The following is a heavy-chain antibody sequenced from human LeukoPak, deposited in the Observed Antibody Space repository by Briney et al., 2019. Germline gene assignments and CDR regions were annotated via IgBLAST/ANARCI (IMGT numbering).Heavy chain of an antibody. CDR3: ARGGGAAAGHYYYYMDV. J-gene: IGHJ6*03. CDR2: INHSGST. V-gene: IGHV4-34*01. CDR1: GGSFSGYH. D-gene: IGHD6-13*01. Sequence: SGTLSLTCAVYGGSFSGYHWSWIRQPPGKGLEWIGEINHSGSTNYNPSLKSRVTISIDTSKNHFSLKLSSVTAADTAVYYCARGGGAAAGHYYYYMDVWGKGTTVTVSS.